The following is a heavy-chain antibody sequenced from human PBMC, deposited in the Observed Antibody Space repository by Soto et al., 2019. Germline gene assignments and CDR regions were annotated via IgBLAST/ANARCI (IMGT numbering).Heavy chain of an antibody. V-gene: IGHV1-18*01. D-gene: IGHD3-16*01. CDR2: ISAYSGKT. Sequence: QVQLVQSGVEVKKPGASVKVSCKTSGYTFTTYAISWVRQAPGQGLELVVWISAYSGKTHYAQKFQGKVTMTTDKSTNTAYLELRSLRADDPAVYYCARDPYLGDHQYWGQGTLVTVSS. J-gene: IGHJ4*02. CDR3: ARDPYLGDHQY. CDR1: GYTFTTYA.